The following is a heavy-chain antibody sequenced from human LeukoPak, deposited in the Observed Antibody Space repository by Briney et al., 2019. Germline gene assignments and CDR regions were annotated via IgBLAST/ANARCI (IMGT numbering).Heavy chain of an antibody. CDR2: ISSSSGYI. V-gene: IGHV3-21*04. CDR3: ARRSVTTFDY. Sequence: GGSLRLSCAASGFTFSSYSMTLVRQAPGKGLEWVSSISSSSGYIYYADSVKGRFTISRDNAKNTLYLQMSSLRADDTAVYYCARRSVTTFDYWGQGTLVTVSS. D-gene: IGHD4-17*01. J-gene: IGHJ4*02. CDR1: GFTFSSYS.